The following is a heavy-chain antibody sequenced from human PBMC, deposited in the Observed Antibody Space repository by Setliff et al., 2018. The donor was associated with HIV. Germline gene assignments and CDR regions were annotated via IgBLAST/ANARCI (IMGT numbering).Heavy chain of an antibody. CDR2: IYPGDSDT. V-gene: IGHV5-51*01. J-gene: IGHJ4*02. CDR1: GYTFTSYW. D-gene: IGHD3-22*01. Sequence: GESLKISCKVSGYTFTSYWIGWVRQKPGKGLEWMGIIYPGDSDTRYSPSFQGQVTISAAKSISTAYLQWSSLKASDTAIYYCARHISYDGSDDQSRGYFDYWGRGTLVTVS. CDR3: ARHISYDGSDDQSRGYFDY.